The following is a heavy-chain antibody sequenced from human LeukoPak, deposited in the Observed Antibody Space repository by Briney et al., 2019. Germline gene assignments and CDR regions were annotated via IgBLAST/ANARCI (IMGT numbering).Heavy chain of an antibody. CDR3: ARTAAPFVAAAGTEWFDP. Sequence: PSETLSLTCTVSGGSISSYYWSWIRQPAGKGLEWVGRIYTSGSTNYNPSSKSRVTISVETSKNQFSLKVSSVTAADTAVYNCARTAAPFVAAAGTEWFDPWGQGTLVTVSS. J-gene: IGHJ5*02. D-gene: IGHD6-13*01. CDR2: IYTSGST. CDR1: GGSISSYY. V-gene: IGHV4-4*07.